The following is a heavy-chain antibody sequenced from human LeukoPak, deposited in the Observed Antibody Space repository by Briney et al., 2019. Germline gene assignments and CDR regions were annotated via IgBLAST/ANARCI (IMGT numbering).Heavy chain of an antibody. D-gene: IGHD3-10*01. V-gene: IGHV1-69*05. CDR3: ARGVDGITMVREFDP. CDR2: IIPIFGTA. Sequence: ASVKVSCTASGGTFSSYAISWVRQAPGQGLEWMGGIIPIFGTANYAQKFQGRVTITTDESTSTAYMELSSLRSEDTAVYYCARGVDGITMVREFDPWGQGTLVTVSS. J-gene: IGHJ5*02. CDR1: GGTFSSYA.